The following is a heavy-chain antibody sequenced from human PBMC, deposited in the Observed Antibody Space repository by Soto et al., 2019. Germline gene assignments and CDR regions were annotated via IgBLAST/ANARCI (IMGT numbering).Heavy chain of an antibody. J-gene: IGHJ5*02. V-gene: IGHV1-69*12. CDR3: ARDGDPQSAFWSGPLGGGRFDP. CDR1: GGTFGNSA. CDR2: IVPMFGTA. Sequence: QVQLVQSGAEVKKPGSSVNVSCKTSGGTFGNSAVTWVRQAPGQGLEWLGGIVPMFGTANYAQKFQGRVTITADESPITASMELNSLKTDDTAVYYCARDGDPQSAFWSGPLGGGRFDPWGQGTLVTVSS. D-gene: IGHD3-3*01.